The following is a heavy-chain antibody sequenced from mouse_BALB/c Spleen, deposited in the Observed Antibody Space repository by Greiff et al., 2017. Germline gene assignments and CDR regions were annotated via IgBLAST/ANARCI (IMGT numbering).Heavy chain of an antibody. D-gene: IGHD2-1*01. CDR1: GFSLTSYG. CDR3: ALGNYPYYAMDY. CDR2: IWAGGST. J-gene: IGHJ4*01. Sequence: VQLQQSGPGLVAPSQSLSITCTVSGFSLTSYGVHWVRQPPGKGLEWLGVIWAGGSTNYNSALMSRLSISKDNSKSQVFFKMNSLQANDTAIYYCALGNYPYYAMDYWGQGTSVTVSS. V-gene: IGHV2-9*02.